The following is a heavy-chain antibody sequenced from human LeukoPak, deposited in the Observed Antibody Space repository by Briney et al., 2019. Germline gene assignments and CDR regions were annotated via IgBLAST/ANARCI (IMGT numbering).Heavy chain of an antibody. CDR1: GFTVSSNY. D-gene: IGHD3-3*01. CDR3: ARNYDFWSGSSPAY. Sequence: GSLRLSCAASGFTVSSNYMSWVRQAPGKGLEWIGEINHSGSTNYNPSLKSRVTISVDTSKNQFSLKLSSVTAADTAVYYCARNYDFWSGSSPAYWGQGTLVTVSS. J-gene: IGHJ4*02. CDR2: INHSGST. V-gene: IGHV4-34*01.